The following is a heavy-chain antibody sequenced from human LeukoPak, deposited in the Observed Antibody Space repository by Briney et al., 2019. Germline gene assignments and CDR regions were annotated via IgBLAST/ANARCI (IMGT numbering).Heavy chain of an antibody. J-gene: IGHJ6*02. V-gene: IGHV1-46*01. D-gene: IGHD4-17*01. CDR2: INPSGGST. CDR1: GYTFTCYY. Sequence: ASVKVSCKASGYTFTCYYMHWVRQAPGQGLEWMGIINPSGGSTSYAQKFQGRVTMTRDTSTSTVYMELSSLRSEDTAVYYCARLWTVTMGYYYYGMDVWGQGTTVTVSS. CDR3: ARLWTVTMGYYYYGMDV.